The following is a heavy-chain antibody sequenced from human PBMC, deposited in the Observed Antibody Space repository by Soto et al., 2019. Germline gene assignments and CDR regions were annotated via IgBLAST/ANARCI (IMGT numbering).Heavy chain of an antibody. CDR3: AHKVGGGAGMDV. J-gene: IGHJ6*02. V-gene: IGHV2-5*02. CDR2: MYWDDDK. D-gene: IGHD2-21*01. CDR1: GFPVSTSGVG. Sequence: QLTLKESGPAVAQPTQTLTLTCTFSGFPVSTSGVGVAWIRQPPGKALEWLALMYWDDDKRYSPFLQSRVTSTKDTAKHQVVLSMTSVDPVDTATYYCAHKVGGGAGMDVWGQGTTVSVSS.